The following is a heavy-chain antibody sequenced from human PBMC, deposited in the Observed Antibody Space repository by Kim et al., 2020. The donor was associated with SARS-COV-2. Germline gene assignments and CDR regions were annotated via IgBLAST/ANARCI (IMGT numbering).Heavy chain of an antibody. CDR1: GYTLTTYA. V-gene: IGHV7-4-1*02. J-gene: IGHJ6*02. CDR3: ARGDSGTYNYYGMDV. D-gene: IGHD2-21*01. CDR2: INTKTGNP. Sequence: ASVKVSCKASGYTLTTYAMNWVRQAPGQGLEWMGWINTKTGNPTYAQGFTGRFVFSLDTSVSTEYLQFSGLKAEDTAVYYCARGDSGTYNYYGMDVWGQGTTVTVSS.